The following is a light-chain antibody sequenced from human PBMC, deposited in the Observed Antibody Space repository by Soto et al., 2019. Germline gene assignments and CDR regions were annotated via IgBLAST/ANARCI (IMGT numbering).Light chain of an antibody. J-gene: IGKJ4*01. Sequence: DIQMTQSPSSLSASIGDRITITCRASQSISTYLNWYQQKPGKAPRLLIYGASTLQNGVPSRLSGSGSATHYTLTISSLQPEDFGTYYCEQGFITLPLTFGGGTKVAMK. CDR3: EQGFITLPLT. CDR1: QSISTY. V-gene: IGKV1-39*01. CDR2: GAS.